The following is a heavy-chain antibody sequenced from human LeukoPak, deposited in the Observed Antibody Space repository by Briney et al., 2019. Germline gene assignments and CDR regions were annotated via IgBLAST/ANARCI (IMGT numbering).Heavy chain of an antibody. D-gene: IGHD1-1*01. CDR2: ISYDGSSK. Sequence: GGSLRLSCAASGFTFSSYAMSWVRQAPGKGLEWVAVISYDGSSKYYADSVKGRFTISRDNSKNTLYLQMNSLRAEDTAVYYCAKRGKEVPGPLDYWGQGTLVTVSS. CDR1: GFTFSSYA. V-gene: IGHV3-30*18. J-gene: IGHJ4*02. CDR3: AKRGKEVPGPLDY.